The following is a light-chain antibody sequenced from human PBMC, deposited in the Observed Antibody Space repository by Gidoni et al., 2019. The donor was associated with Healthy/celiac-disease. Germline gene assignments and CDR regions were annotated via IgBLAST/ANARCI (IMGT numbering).Light chain of an antibody. Sequence: SYELTQPLSVSVALGQTARITCGGHNSGSKNVHWYQQKPGQAPVLVIDRDSNRPYGIHERFSGSNSGNTATLTISRAQAGDEADYYCQVWDSITVVFGGGIKLTVI. CDR1: NSGSKN. J-gene: IGLJ2*01. CDR2: RDS. V-gene: IGLV3-9*01. CDR3: QVWDSITVV.